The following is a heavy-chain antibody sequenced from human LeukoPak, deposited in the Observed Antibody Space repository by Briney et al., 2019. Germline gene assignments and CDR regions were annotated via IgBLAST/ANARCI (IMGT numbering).Heavy chain of an antibody. J-gene: IGHJ6*02. V-gene: IGHV1-46*01. CDR1: GYTFTSYY. D-gene: IGHD6-13*01. Sequence: GASVKVSCKASGYTFTSYYMHWVRQAPGQGLEWMGIINPSGGSTSYAQKFQGRVTMTRDTSTSTVYMELSSLRSEDTAVYYCASCIAAAGTDYYYYYGMDVWGQGTTVTVSS. CDR2: INPSGGST. CDR3: ASCIAAAGTDYYYYYGMDV.